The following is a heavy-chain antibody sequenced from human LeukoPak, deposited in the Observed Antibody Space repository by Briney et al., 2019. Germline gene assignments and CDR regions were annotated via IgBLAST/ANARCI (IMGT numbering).Heavy chain of an antibody. CDR3: ARAGYCTNGGCYRPPHFYYYRDV. J-gene: IGHJ6*03. V-gene: IGHV4-34*01. CDR2: VNLSGST. D-gene: IGHD2-8*01. Sequence: SATLSLTCALFGGSLIGDYWGWIRPPPGRGVGWIGEVNLSGSTPYTPPLKSRVTLSVDTSKNPFSLKMSSVTAADTAVYYCARAGYCTNGGCYRPPHFYYYRDVWGKGTTVTVSS. CDR1: GGSLIGDY.